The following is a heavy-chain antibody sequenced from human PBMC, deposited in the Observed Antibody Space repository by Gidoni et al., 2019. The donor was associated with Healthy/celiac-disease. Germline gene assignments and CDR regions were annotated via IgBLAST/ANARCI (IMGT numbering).Heavy chain of an antibody. D-gene: IGHD7-27*01. V-gene: IGHV1-69*02. CDR1: GGTFSSYT. CDR3: ARSGWGTGCGY. Sequence: QVQLVQSGAEVKKPGSSVKVSCKASGGTFSSYTISWVRQAPGQGLEWMGRIIPILGIANYAQKFQGRVTITADKSTSTAYMELSSLRSEDTAVYYCARSGWGTGCGYWGQGTLVTVSS. J-gene: IGHJ4*02. CDR2: IIPILGIA.